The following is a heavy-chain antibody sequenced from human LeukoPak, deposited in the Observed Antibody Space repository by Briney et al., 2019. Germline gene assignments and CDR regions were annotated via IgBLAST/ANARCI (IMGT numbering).Heavy chain of an antibody. V-gene: IGHV4-4*07. Sequence: SEILSLTCTVSGGSISSYYWSWIRQPAGKGLEWIGRIYTSGSTNYNPSLKSRVTMSVDTSKNQFSLKLSSVTAADTAVYYCARDAPTGFYDSSGYKAFDIWGQGTMVTVSS. CDR2: IYTSGST. CDR1: GGSISSYY. D-gene: IGHD3-22*01. J-gene: IGHJ3*02. CDR3: ARDAPTGFYDSSGYKAFDI.